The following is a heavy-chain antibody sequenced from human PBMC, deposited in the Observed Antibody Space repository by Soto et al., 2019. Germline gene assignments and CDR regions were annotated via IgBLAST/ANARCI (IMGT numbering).Heavy chain of an antibody. CDR1: GFTFSNAW. CDR2: IKSKTDGGTT. Sequence: GGSLRLSCAASGFTFSNAWMSWVRQAPGKGLEWVGRIKSKTDGGTTDYAAPVKGRFTISRDDTKNTLYLQMNSLKTEDTAVYYCTTELTGDAFDIWGQGTMVTVSS. J-gene: IGHJ3*02. D-gene: IGHD7-27*01. CDR3: TTELTGDAFDI. V-gene: IGHV3-15*01.